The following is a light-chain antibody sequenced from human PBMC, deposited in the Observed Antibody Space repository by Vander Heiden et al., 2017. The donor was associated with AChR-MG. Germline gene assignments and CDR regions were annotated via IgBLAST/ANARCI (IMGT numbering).Light chain of an antibody. V-gene: IGKV3-20*01. Sequence: EVVLTQSPGTLSLSPGERASLSCTASQSVSSSYLAWYQQKPGQPPRLLMYGASTSATGIPDRFSGSGSGTDFTLTISRLEPEDFAVYYCQQYGGAPVAFGGGTKVEI. CDR3: QQYGGAPVA. CDR1: QSVSSSY. CDR2: GAS. J-gene: IGKJ4*01.